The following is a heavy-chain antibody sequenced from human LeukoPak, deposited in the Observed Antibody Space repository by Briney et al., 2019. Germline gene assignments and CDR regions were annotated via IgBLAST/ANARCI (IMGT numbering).Heavy chain of an antibody. CDR1: GGTFSSYA. Sequence: GASVKVSCKASGGTFSSYAISWVRQAPGQGLEWMGGIIPIFGTANYAQKFQGRVTITADESTSTAYMELGSLRSEDTAVYYCASVVVPAAIVRPYYYYYYGMDVWGQGTTVTVSS. CDR3: ASVVVPAAIVRPYYYYYYGMDV. D-gene: IGHD2-2*01. J-gene: IGHJ6*02. V-gene: IGHV1-69*13. CDR2: IIPIFGTA.